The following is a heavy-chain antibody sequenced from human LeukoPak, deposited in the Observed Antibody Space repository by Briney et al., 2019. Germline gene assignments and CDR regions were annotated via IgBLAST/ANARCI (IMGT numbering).Heavy chain of an antibody. Sequence: ASVTVSFTASGYNFPIYGINWVRQAPGQGLEWMGWIRPHTGETNSAQRFQDRVTMTTDTSTTTAYMELRSLRFDDTAVYYCARDRGGKGSAIFYWGQGSLVTVSS. CDR1: GYNFPIYG. D-gene: IGHD2-2*01. CDR2: IRPHTGET. CDR3: ARDRGGKGSAIFY. J-gene: IGHJ4*02. V-gene: IGHV1-18*01.